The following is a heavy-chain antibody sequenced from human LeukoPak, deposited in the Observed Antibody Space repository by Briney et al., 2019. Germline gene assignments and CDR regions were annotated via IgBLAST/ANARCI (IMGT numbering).Heavy chain of an antibody. CDR1: GGPITSTSYY. J-gene: IGHJ4*02. CDR2: IYYTGAT. CDR3: ARLVLYSCGRDY. V-gene: IGHV4-39*01. Sequence: SETLSLTCTVSGGPITSTSYYWGWVRQAPGKGLERIADIYYTGATYYNPSLKSRVTISVDTSRKQFSLMLNSVTAADTAVYYCARLVLYSCGRDYWGQGTLVTVSS. D-gene: IGHD5-18*01.